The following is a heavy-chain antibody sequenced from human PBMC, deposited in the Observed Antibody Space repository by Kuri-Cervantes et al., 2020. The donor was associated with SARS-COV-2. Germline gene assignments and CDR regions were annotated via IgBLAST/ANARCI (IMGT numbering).Heavy chain of an antibody. CDR1: GLTFSSYA. V-gene: IGHV3-30-3*01. CDR3: ARDGTSRRIDY. J-gene: IGHJ4*02. CDR2: ISYDGNND. D-gene: IGHD6-13*01. Sequence: GESLKISCAASGLTFSSYAMHWVRQAPGKGLEWVAIISYDGNNDYYADSVKGRFTISRDNSKNTLYLQMNSLRDEDTAVYYCARDGTSRRIDYWGQGTLVTVSS.